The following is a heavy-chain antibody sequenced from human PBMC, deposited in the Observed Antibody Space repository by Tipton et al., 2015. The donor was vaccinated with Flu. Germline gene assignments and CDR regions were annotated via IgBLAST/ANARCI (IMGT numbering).Heavy chain of an antibody. V-gene: IGHV4-39*07. CDR3: ARDPAGYYDNSAYNIFDS. Sequence: TLSLTCSVSIGSFSINTLYWGWIRQPPGKGLEWIGTINYSGGANYNPSLESRVTISVDSSKKKFSLKLTSVTAADTAVYYCARDPAGYYDNSAYNIFDSWGQGALVTVSS. CDR1: IGSFSINTLY. CDR2: INYSGGA. D-gene: IGHD3-22*01. J-gene: IGHJ4*02.